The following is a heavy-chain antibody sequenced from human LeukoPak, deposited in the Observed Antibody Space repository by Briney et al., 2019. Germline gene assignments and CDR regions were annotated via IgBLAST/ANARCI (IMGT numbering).Heavy chain of an antibody. V-gene: IGHV3-33*08. Sequence: GGSLRLSCAASGFTFSSYSMHWVRQAPGKGLEWVSIIWYDGSNQYYADSVKGRFTISKDNSQNTLYLHMNSLRAEDTAVYYCARDPGHSGWYGDYWGQGTLVTVSS. CDR3: ARDPGHSGWYGDY. D-gene: IGHD6-19*01. J-gene: IGHJ4*02. CDR2: IWYDGSNQ. CDR1: GFTFSSYS.